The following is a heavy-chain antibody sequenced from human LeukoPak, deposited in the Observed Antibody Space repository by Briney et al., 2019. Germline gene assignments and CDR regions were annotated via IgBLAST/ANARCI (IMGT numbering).Heavy chain of an antibody. V-gene: IGHV4-34*09. CDR1: GGSFSDYY. J-gene: IGHJ4*02. CDR2: INHSGST. D-gene: IGHD6-19*01. CDR3: ARASVAGDFDY. Sequence: SETPSLTCAVYGGSFSDYYWSWIRQPPGKGLEWIGEINHSGSTYYNPSLKSRVTISVDMSKNQFSLKLSSVTAADTAVYYCARASVAGDFDYWGQGTLVTVSS.